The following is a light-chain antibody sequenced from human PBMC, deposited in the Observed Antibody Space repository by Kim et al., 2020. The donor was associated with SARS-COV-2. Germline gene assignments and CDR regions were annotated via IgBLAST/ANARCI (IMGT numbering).Light chain of an antibody. J-gene: IGLJ3*02. CDR3: ATWDDSLSGPV. CDR2: RND. Sequence: GQRVPISCSGSSSNIGTNYVYWYQQVPGTAPKLLIFRNDQLPSGVPDRFSGSKSGTSASLAISGLRSEDEAGYFCATWDDSLSGPVFGGGTQLTVL. CDR1: SSNIGTNY. V-gene: IGLV1-47*01.